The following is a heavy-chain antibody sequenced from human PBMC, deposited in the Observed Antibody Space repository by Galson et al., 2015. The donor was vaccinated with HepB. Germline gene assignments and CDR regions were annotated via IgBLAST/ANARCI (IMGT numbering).Heavy chain of an antibody. CDR2: TYYRSKWYN. CDR1: GDSVSSNSAA. CDR3: ARQGDILTGPHAFDI. V-gene: IGHV6-1*01. J-gene: IGHJ3*02. Sequence: CAISGDSVSSNSAAWNWIRQSPSRGLEWLGRTYYRSKWYNDYAVSVKSRITINPDTSKNQFSLQLSSVTAADTAVYYCARQGDILTGPHAFDIWGQGTMVTVSS. D-gene: IGHD3-9*01.